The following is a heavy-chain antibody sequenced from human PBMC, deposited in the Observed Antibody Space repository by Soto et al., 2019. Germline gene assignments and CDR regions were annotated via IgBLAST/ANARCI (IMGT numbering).Heavy chain of an antibody. Sequence: GASVKVSCKASGYTFTSYGISWVRQAPGQGLEWMGWISAYNGNTNYAQKLQGRVTTTTDTSTSTAYMELRSLRSDDTAVYYCARGLYCSGGSCSRATDFDYWGQGTLVTVSS. CDR3: ARGLYCSGGSCSRATDFDY. D-gene: IGHD2-15*01. CDR2: ISAYNGNT. CDR1: GYTFTSYG. J-gene: IGHJ4*02. V-gene: IGHV1-18*04.